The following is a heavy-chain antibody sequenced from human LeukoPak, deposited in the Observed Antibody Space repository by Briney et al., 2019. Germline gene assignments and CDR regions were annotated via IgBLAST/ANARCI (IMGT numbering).Heavy chain of an antibody. D-gene: IGHD4-17*01. V-gene: IGHV4-61*02. J-gene: IGHJ4*02. Sequence: PSETLSLTCTVSGGSFSRVGYFWSWIRQPAGKGLEWFGRIYTNGDTNYNPSLKSRVTMSVDTSTNQFSLKLSSVTAADTAVYYCARERRDDYVSFDYWGQGTLVSVSS. CDR2: IYTNGDT. CDR3: ARERRDDYVSFDY. CDR1: GGSFSRVGYF.